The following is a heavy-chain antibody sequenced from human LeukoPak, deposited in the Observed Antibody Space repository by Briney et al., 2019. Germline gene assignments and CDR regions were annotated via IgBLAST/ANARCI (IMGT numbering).Heavy chain of an antibody. V-gene: IGHV3-53*01. CDR3: ARETYSSSWSAKFYYYYYMDV. CDR1: GFTVSSNY. CDR2: IYSGGST. Sequence: GGSLRLSCAASGFTVSSNYMSWVRQAPGKGLEWVSVIYSGGSTYYADSVKGRFTISRDNSKNTLYLQMNSLRAEDTAVYYCARETYSSSWSAKFYYYYYMDVWGKGTTVTVSS. D-gene: IGHD6-13*01. J-gene: IGHJ6*03.